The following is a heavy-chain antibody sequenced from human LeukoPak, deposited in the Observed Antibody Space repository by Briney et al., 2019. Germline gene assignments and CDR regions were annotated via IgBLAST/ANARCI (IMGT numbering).Heavy chain of an antibody. J-gene: IGHJ4*02. CDR2: ISGSGGST. CDR1: GFSFSTYV. CDR3: ARDRRYCSGGSCYFDYFFDY. Sequence: SGGSLRLSCAASGFSFSTYVMTWVRQAPGKGLEWVSTISGSGGSTYYADSVKGRFTISRDNSKNTLYLQMNSLRTEDTALYFCARDRRYCSGGSCYFDYFFDYWGQGTLVTVSS. D-gene: IGHD2-15*01. V-gene: IGHV3-23*01.